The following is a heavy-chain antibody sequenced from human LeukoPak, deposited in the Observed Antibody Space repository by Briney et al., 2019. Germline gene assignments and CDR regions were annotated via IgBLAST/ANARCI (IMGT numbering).Heavy chain of an antibody. CDR2: IYYSGST. D-gene: IGHD4-23*01. J-gene: IGHJ4*02. Sequence: SETLSLTCTVSGGSISSYYWSWIRQPPGKGLEWIGYIYYSGSTNYNPSLKSRVTISVDTSKNQFSLKLSSVTAADTAAYYCARSGYGGNAPFDYWGQGTLVTVSS. CDR3: ARSGYGGNAPFDY. V-gene: IGHV4-59*01. CDR1: GGSISSYY.